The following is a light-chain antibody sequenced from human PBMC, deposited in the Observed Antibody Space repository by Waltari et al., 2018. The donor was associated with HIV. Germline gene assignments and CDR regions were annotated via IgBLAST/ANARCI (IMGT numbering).Light chain of an antibody. CDR1: NNDVGTYNY. Sequence: QSALTQPASVSGSPGQSITISCTGTNNDVGTYNYVTWYQQHPGKAPKLMIYDVTDRPSWVSDLFSGSKSGNTASLTISGLQAEDEADYYCSSYTSSISLVFGGGTKVTVL. CDR3: SSYTSSISLV. CDR2: DVT. J-gene: IGLJ3*02. V-gene: IGLV2-14*03.